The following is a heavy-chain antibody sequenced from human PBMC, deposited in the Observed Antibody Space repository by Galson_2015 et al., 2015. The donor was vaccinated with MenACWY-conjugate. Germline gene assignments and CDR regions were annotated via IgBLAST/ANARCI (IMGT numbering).Heavy chain of an antibody. CDR1: GGSISGSSYY. D-gene: IGHD7-27*01. CDR2: IYYSGST. CDR3: ARAPTGDWSLFY. V-gene: IGHV4-39*07. Sequence: ETLSLTCTVSGGSISGSSYYWGWIRQPPGKGLEWIGSIYYSGSTYYNPSLKSRVTISVDTSKNQFSLKLSSVTAADTAVYYCARAPTGDWSLFYWGQGTLVTVSS. J-gene: IGHJ4*02.